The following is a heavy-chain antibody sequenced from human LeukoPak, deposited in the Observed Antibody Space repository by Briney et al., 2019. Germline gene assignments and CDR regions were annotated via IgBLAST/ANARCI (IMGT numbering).Heavy chain of an antibody. CDR2: INPNSGGT. Sequence: ASVKVSCKASGYTYTGYYMHWVRQAPGQGLEWMGWINPNSGGTNYAQKFQGRVTMTRDTSISTAYMELSRLRSDDTAVYYCARGFGELLQFGIFGYWGQGTLVTVSS. J-gene: IGHJ4*02. V-gene: IGHV1-2*02. CDR1: GYTYTGYY. D-gene: IGHD3-10*01. CDR3: ARGFGELLQFGIFGY.